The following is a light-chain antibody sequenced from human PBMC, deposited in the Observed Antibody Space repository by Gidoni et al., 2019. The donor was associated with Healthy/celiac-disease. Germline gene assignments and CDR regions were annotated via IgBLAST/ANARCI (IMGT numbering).Light chain of an antibody. V-gene: IGLV2-14*01. Sequence: QSALTQPASVSGSPGQSITISCTGTSSDVGGYNYVSWSQQHPDKAPKLMIYEVSNRPSGVSNRFSGSKSGNTASLTISGLQAEDEADYYCSSYTSSSTLVFGGGTKLTVL. CDR2: EVS. J-gene: IGLJ2*01. CDR1: SSDVGGYNY. CDR3: SSYTSSSTLV.